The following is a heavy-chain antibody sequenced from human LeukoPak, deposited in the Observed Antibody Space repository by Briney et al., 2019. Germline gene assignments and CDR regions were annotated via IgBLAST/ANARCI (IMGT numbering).Heavy chain of an antibody. V-gene: IGHV3-66*01. J-gene: IGHJ4*02. CDR2: IYSGGTT. D-gene: IGHD3-16*01. CDR1: GFTVSSDY. Sequence: GGSLRLSCAASGFTVSSDYMSWVRQAPGKGLEWVSVIYSGGTTHYADSVKGRFTISRDNSKNTLYLQMNSLRAEDTAVYYCARALRPSLGLDYWGQGTLVTVSS. CDR3: ARALRPSLGLDY.